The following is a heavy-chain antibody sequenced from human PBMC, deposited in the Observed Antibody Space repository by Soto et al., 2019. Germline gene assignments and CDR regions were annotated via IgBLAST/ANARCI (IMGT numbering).Heavy chain of an antibody. CDR2: IYYSGST. CDR3: ARQGAVLAVKRFGY. D-gene: IGHD2-15*01. CDR1: GGSVSSGSYY. J-gene: IGHJ4*01. V-gene: IGHV4-61*01. Sequence: SETLYLTCTVSGGSVSSGSYYWSWIRQPPGKVLEWIGYIYYSGSTNYNPSLKSRVTISVDTSKNQFSLKLSSVTAADTAVYYCARQGAVLAVKRFGYARQGPLVTVSS.